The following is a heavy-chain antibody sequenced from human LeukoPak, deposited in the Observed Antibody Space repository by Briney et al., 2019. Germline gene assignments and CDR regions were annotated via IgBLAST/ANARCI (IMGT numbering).Heavy chain of an antibody. Sequence: GGSLRLSCAASGFTFSSYGMHWDRQAPGKGLEWVAVISYDGSNKYYADSVKGRFTISRDNSKNTLYLQMNSLRAEDTAVYYCAKEQFQYSSGWYVPVPFDYWGQGTLVTVSS. J-gene: IGHJ4*02. CDR1: GFTFSSYG. CDR3: AKEQFQYSSGWYVPVPFDY. CDR2: ISYDGSNK. V-gene: IGHV3-30*18. D-gene: IGHD6-19*01.